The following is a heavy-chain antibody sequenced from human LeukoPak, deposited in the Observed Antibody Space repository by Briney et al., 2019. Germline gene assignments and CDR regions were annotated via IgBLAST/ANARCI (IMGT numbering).Heavy chain of an antibody. CDR1: EFTFTTYG. J-gene: IGHJ4*02. V-gene: IGHV3-33*01. CDR3: ARDWKTNSFDY. D-gene: IGHD1-1*01. CDR2: VYYDGSNI. Sequence: GGSLRLSCAASEFTFTTYGMHWVRQAPGKGLEWVAFVYYDGSNIYYADYVKGRFTISRDISKNTLYLQMDSLRAEDTAIYYCARDWKTNSFDYWGQGTLVTVSS.